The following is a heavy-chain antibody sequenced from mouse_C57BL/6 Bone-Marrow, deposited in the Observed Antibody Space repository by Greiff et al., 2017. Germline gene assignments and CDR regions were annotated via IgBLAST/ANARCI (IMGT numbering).Heavy chain of an antibody. CDR2: ISDGGSYT. CDR1: GFTFSSYA. D-gene: IGHD4-1*01. V-gene: IGHV5-4*03. Sequence: EVKLVESGGGLVKPGGSLKLSCAASGFTFSSYAMSWVRQTPEKRLEWVATISDGGSYTYYPDNVKGRFTISRDNAKNNLYLQMSHLKSEDTAMYYCARGPLGRDYFDDWGQGTTLAVSS. J-gene: IGHJ2*01. CDR3: ARGPLGRDYFDD.